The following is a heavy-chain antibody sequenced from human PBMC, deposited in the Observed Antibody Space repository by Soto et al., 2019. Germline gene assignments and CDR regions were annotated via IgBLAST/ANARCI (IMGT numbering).Heavy chain of an antibody. CDR3: ARGLAAGDY. J-gene: IGHJ4*02. CDR2: INPNGGRT. CDR1: GYTFTNYY. V-gene: IGHV1-46*01. Sequence: QVQLVQSGAEVKNPGASVKVSCKASGYTFTNYYIHWVRQAPGQGLEWMAIINPNGGRTNYAQKFQVRVTLDRDTFTSTVYMELSSLRSEDTAIYYCARGLAAGDYWGQGTLVTVSS. D-gene: IGHD6-13*01.